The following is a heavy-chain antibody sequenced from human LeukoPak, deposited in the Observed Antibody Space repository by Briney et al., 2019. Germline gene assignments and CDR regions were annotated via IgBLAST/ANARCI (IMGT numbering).Heavy chain of an antibody. CDR3: ARDLDSYDTGGLDY. V-gene: IGHV1-18*01. J-gene: IGHJ4*02. CDR1: GYTFTSYG. CDR2: ISAYNGNT. Sequence: ASVKVSCKASGYTFTSYGISWVRQAPGQGLEWMGWISAYNGNTNYAQKLQGRVTMTTDTSTSTAYMELRSLRSDDTAVYYCARDLDSYDTGGLDYWGQGTLVTVSS. D-gene: IGHD5-18*01.